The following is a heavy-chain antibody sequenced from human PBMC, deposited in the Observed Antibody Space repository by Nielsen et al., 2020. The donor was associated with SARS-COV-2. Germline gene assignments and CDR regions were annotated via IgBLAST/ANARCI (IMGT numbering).Heavy chain of an antibody. J-gene: IGHJ4*02. CDR1: GFTFSNYG. CDR2: ISYDANNK. Sequence: GESLKISCGASGFTFSNYGMHWVRQAPGKGLEWVAFISYDANNKYYADSVKGRFTISRDNSKNTQYLQMNSLRPEDTAVYYCARDGPTRAIATDYWGQGNLVIVSS. CDR3: ARDGPTRAIATDY. V-gene: IGHV3-30*03. D-gene: IGHD2-2*02.